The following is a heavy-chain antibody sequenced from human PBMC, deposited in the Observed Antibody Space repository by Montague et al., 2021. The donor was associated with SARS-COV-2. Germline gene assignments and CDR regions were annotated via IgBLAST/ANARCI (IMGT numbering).Heavy chain of an antibody. Sequence: SETLSLTCSVSGDSITNHYWSWIRQPAGKGLEWIGRMHFTGKTNFSPFFSSRLTMSADTSKNQFSLKLTSATVADTAVYYCARGTKRVFTYDYDSSGYASDYWGQGTLVTVSS. V-gene: IGHV4-4*07. J-gene: IGHJ4*02. CDR2: MHFTGKT. D-gene: IGHD3-22*01. CDR1: GDSITNHY. CDR3: ARGTKRVFTYDYDSSGYASDY.